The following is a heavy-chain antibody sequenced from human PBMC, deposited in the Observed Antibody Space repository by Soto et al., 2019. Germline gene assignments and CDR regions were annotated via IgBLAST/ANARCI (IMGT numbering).Heavy chain of an antibody. J-gene: IGHJ4*02. V-gene: IGHV3-30*18. CDR3: AKVPTSICSGGSCYSLHIDY. D-gene: IGHD2-15*01. Sequence: QVQLVESGGGVVQPGRSLRLSCAASGFTFSSYGMHWVRQAPGKGLEWVAVISYDGSNKYYADSVKGRFTISRDNSKNTLYLQMNSLRAEDTAVYYCAKVPTSICSGGSCYSLHIDYWGQGTLVTVSS. CDR1: GFTFSSYG. CDR2: ISYDGSNK.